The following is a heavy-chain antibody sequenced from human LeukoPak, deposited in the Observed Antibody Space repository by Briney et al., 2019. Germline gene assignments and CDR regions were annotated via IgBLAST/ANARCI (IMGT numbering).Heavy chain of an antibody. CDR1: GGSFSGYY. V-gene: IGHV4-34*01. D-gene: IGHD2-2*02. CDR2: INHSGST. Sequence: SETLSLTCAVYGGSFSGYYWSWIRRPPGKGLEWIGEINHSGSTNYNPSLKSRVTISVDTSKNQFSLKLSSVTAADTAVYYCARGGRYQLLYTYYYYGMDVWGQGTTVTVSS. CDR3: ARGGRYQLLYTYYYYGMDV. J-gene: IGHJ6*02.